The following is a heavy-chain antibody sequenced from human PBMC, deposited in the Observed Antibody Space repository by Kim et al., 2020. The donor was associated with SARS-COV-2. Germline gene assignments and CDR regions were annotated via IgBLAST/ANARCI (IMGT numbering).Heavy chain of an antibody. CDR2: IYDSGST. CDR1: GGSFSSYF. Sequence: SETLSLTCTVSGGSFSSYFWSWIRQPPGKGLEWIGYIYDSGSTNYNPSLRSRVTISEDTSKNQFSVKLSSVTAADTAVYYCARGSSYYYLDVWGEGTTVT. V-gene: IGHV4-59*01. J-gene: IGHJ6*03. CDR3: ARGSSYYYLDV.